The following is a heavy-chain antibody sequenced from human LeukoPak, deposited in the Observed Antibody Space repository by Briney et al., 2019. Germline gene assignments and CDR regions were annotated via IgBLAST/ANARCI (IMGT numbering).Heavy chain of an antibody. D-gene: IGHD6-13*01. CDR2: ISAYNGNT. Sequence: GASVKVSCKASGYTFTSYGISWVRQAPGQGLEWMGWISAYNGNTNYAQKLQGRVTMTTDTSTSTAYMELRSLRSDDTAVYYCARDLSSSSWYLGWFDPWGQGTLVTVSS. V-gene: IGHV1-18*01. CDR3: ARDLSSSSWYLGWFDP. CDR1: GYTFTSYG. J-gene: IGHJ5*02.